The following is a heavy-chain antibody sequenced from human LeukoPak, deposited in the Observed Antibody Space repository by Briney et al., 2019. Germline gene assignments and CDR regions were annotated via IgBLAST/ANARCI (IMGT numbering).Heavy chain of an antibody. CDR2: INWNGDGT. J-gene: IGHJ3*01. D-gene: IGHD1-26*01. Sequence: PGGSLRLSCEASGFTFDDCSMHWVRQAPGKGLEWVSGINWNGDGTGYADSVKGRFTITRDNAKNLVYLQMNSLRPEDMALYYCAKGRSSSGTYRYRSFDEWGQGTMVAVSS. CDR1: GFTFDDCS. V-gene: IGHV3-9*03. CDR3: AKGRSSSGTYRYRSFDE.